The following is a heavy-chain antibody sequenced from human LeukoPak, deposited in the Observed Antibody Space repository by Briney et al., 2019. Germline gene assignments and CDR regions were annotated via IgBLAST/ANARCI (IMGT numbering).Heavy chain of an antibody. V-gene: IGHV4-39*01. CDR3: ARSGSYSFWFDP. Sequence: SETLSLTCSVSGGSMTNTNYFWGWIRQPPGTGLEWIASMYYSGSTDYNPSLQSRVTTSMDTSKNQFSLRLRSVTAADTAVYYCARSGSYSFWFDPWGQGTLVTVPS. D-gene: IGHD1-26*01. CDR1: GGSMTNTNYF. J-gene: IGHJ5*02. CDR2: MYYSGST.